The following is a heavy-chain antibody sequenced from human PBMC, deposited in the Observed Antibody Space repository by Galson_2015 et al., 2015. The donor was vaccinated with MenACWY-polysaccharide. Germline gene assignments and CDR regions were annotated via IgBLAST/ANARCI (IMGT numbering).Heavy chain of an antibody. J-gene: IGHJ4*02. CDR2: ISSSSSTI. Sequence: SLRLSCAASGFTFSSYGMDWVRQAPGKGLEWVSYISSSSSTISYADSVKGRFTISRDNARNSLYLQMNSLRAEDAAVYYCAREGAARPDYWGQGTLVTVSS. V-gene: IGHV3-48*01. D-gene: IGHD6-6*01. CDR1: GFTFSSYG. CDR3: AREGAARPDY.